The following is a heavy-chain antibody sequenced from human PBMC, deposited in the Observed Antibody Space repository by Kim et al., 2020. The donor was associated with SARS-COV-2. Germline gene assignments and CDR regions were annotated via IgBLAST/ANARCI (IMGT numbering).Heavy chain of an antibody. Sequence: SETLSLTCTVSGGSISSYYWSWIRQPPGKGLEWIGYIYYSGSTNYNPSLKSRVTISVDTSKNQFSLKLSSVTAADTAVYYCARESIAVAGTIDYWGQGTLVTVSS. D-gene: IGHD6-19*01. CDR2: IYYSGST. J-gene: IGHJ4*02. CDR3: ARESIAVAGTIDY. CDR1: GGSISSYY. V-gene: IGHV4-59*13.